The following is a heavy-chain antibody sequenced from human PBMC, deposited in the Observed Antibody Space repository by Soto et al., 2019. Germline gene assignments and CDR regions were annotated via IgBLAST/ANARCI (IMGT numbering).Heavy chain of an antibody. J-gene: IGHJ6*02. CDR2: ISYDGSNK. CDR3: AKDGGLGELPLQNYYYGMDV. V-gene: IGHV3-30*18. CDR1: GFTFSSYG. Sequence: PGGSLRLSCAASGFTFSSYGMHWVRQAPGKGLEWVAVISYDGSNKYYADSVKGRFTISRDNSKNTLYLQMNSLRAEDTAVYYCAKDGGLGELPLQNYYYGMDVWAQGTTVTSP. D-gene: IGHD3-16*02.